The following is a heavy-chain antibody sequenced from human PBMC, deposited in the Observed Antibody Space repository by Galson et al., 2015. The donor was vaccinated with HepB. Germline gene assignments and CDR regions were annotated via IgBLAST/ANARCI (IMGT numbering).Heavy chain of an antibody. CDR2: IWYDGSNK. D-gene: IGHD2-2*02. V-gene: IGHV3-33*01. CDR3: ARDGVVVPAAIVLYYYYMDV. Sequence: SLRLSCAASGFTFSSYGMHWVRQAPGKGLEWVAVIWYDGSNKYYADSVKGRFTISRDNSKNTLYLQMNSLRAEDTAVYYCARDGVVVPAAIVLYYYYMDVWGKGTTVTVSS. J-gene: IGHJ6*03. CDR1: GFTFSSYG.